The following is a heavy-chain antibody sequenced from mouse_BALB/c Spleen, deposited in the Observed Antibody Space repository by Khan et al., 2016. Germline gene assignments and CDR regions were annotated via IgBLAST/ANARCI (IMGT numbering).Heavy chain of an antibody. CDR1: GYSITRDYA. Sequence: EVQLQESGPGLVKPSQSLSLTCTVTGYSITRDYAWNWIRQFPGNKLEWMGYISYSGSTSYNPSLKSRISITRDTSKNQFFLQLNSVTTEDSATYYCARREAWFAYWGQGTLVTVSA. V-gene: IGHV3-2*02. CDR2: ISYSGST. J-gene: IGHJ3*01. CDR3: ARREAWFAY.